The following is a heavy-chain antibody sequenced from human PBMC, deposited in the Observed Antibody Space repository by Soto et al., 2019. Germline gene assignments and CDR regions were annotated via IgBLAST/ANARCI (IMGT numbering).Heavy chain of an antibody. CDR3: ASMQGGTFWSGYYFDY. J-gene: IGHJ4*02. V-gene: IGHV3-30-3*01. Sequence: QVQLVESGGGVVQPGRSLRLSCAASGFTFSSYAMHWVRQAPGKGLEWVAVISYDGSNKYYADSVKGRFTISRDNSKNTLYLQMNSLRAEDTAVYYCASMQGGTFWSGYYFDYWGQGTLVTVSS. D-gene: IGHD3-3*01. CDR2: ISYDGSNK. CDR1: GFTFSSYA.